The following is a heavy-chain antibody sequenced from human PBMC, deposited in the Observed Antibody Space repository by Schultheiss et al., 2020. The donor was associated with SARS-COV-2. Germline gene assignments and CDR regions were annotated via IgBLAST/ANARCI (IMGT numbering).Heavy chain of an antibody. V-gene: IGHV4-39*07. Sequence: SQTLSLTCTVSGGSISSSSYYWGWIRQPPGKGLEWIGSIYYSGSTYYNPSLKSRVTISVDTSKNQFSLKLSSVTAADTAVYYCARQKSFLTPWFDPWGQGTLVTVSS. CDR1: GGSISSSSYY. CDR3: ARQKSFLTPWFDP. CDR2: IYYSGST. J-gene: IGHJ5*02.